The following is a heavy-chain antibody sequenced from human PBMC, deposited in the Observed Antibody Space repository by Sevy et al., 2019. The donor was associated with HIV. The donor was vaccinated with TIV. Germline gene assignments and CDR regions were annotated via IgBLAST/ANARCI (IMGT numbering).Heavy chain of an antibody. CDR2: FDPEDGET. J-gene: IGHJ4*02. D-gene: IGHD2-15*01. CDR3: ATDKRYCSGGSCYYPGPFDY. Sequence: ASVKVSCKVSGYTLTELSMHWVRQAPGKGLEWMGGFDPEDGETIYAQKFQGRVTMTEDTSTDTAYMEVSSLGSEDTALYYCATDKRYCSGGSCYYPGPFDYWGQGTLVTVSS. V-gene: IGHV1-24*01. CDR1: GYTLTELS.